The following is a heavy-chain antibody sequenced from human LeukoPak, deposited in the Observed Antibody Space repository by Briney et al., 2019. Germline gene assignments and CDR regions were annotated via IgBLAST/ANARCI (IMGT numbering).Heavy chain of an antibody. Sequence: GGSLSLSCAASGFTFSSYGMNWARQAPGKRLEWVSYISSSSGTIYYADSVRGRFTISRDNAKNSLYLQMNSLRDEDTAVYCCARASLYCSGGTSYEVWLDPGGQGTLVTVSS. V-gene: IGHV3-48*02. CDR3: ARASLYCSGGTSYEVWLDP. CDR2: ISSSSGTI. CDR1: GFTFSSYG. J-gene: IGHJ5*02. D-gene: IGHD2-15*01.